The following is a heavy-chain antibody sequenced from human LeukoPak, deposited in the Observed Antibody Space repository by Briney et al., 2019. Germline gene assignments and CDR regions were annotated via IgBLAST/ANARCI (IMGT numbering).Heavy chain of an antibody. CDR3: ASGPSLGTTHPYFDY. CDR2: INPNNGGT. V-gene: IGHV1-2*02. CDR1: GYTFTGYY. D-gene: IGHD2-15*01. J-gene: IGHJ4*02. Sequence: GASVKVSCKASGYTFTGYYMHWLRQAPVQGREWMRWINPNNGGTNYAQRFQGRVTMTRDTSISTAYMEVSRPRFDDTAVYYCASGPSLGTTHPYFDYWGQGTLVTVSS.